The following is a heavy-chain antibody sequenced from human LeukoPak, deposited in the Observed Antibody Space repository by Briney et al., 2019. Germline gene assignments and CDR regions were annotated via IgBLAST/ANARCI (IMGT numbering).Heavy chain of an antibody. D-gene: IGHD6-13*01. Sequence: GASVKVSCKASGYTFTSFGISWVRQAPGQGLEWMGWISAYNGNTNYAQKLQGRVTMATDTSTSTAYMELRSLRSDDTAVYYCARDSIAAAGTRAFDIWGQGTMVTVSS. V-gene: IGHV1-18*01. CDR3: ARDSIAAAGTRAFDI. CDR1: GYTFTSFG. J-gene: IGHJ3*02. CDR2: ISAYNGNT.